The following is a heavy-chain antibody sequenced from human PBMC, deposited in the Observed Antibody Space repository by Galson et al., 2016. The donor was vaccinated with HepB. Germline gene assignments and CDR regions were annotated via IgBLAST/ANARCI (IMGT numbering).Heavy chain of an antibody. CDR2: IYHSGST. V-gene: IGHV4-4*02. D-gene: IGHD6-13*01. Sequence: ETLSLTCAVSGGSIISTNWWSWVRQPPGKGLEWMGEIYHSGSTNYNPSLESRVTISVDKSKNQFSLKLSSVTAADTAVYYCARQKAATGHFDYWGQGTLVTGSS. J-gene: IGHJ4*02. CDR3: ARQKAATGHFDY. CDR1: GGSIISTNW.